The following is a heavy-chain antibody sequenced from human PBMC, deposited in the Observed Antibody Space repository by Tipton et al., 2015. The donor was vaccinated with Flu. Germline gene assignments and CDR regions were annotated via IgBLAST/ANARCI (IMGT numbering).Heavy chain of an antibody. CDR3: ARERRGGWPFYDAFDF. J-gene: IGHJ3*01. D-gene: IGHD6-19*01. Sequence: TLSLTCVVSGYSISSGYYWGWIRQPPGKGLEWIGYIHYSGSTSYNPSLKSRVTISLDLFTNQISLRLSSVTAADTAVYYCARERRGGWPFYDAFDFWGQGITVTVSS. CDR1: GYSISSGYY. V-gene: IGHV4-30-4*01. CDR2: IHYSGST.